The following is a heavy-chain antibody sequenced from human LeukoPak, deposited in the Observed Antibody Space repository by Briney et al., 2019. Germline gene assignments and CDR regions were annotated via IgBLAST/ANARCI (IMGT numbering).Heavy chain of an antibody. CDR3: ARAEEGHFDY. Sequence: GGSLRLSCAASGFTFSSYSMNWVRQAPGKGLEWVSSIGSDSTYIYYTDSVKGRFTISRDNAKNTLYLQMNSLRAEDTAVYYCARAEEGHFDYWGQGTLVTVSS. V-gene: IGHV3-21*01. CDR2: IGSDSTYI. CDR1: GFTFSSYS. J-gene: IGHJ4*02.